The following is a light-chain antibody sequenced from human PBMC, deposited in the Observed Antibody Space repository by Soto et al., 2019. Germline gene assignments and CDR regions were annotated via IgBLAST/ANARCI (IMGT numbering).Light chain of an antibody. CDR2: SDV. V-gene: IGLV1-47*02. CDR1: SSNIGSNY. CDR3: AAWDGSLSGWV. J-gene: IGLJ3*02. Sequence: QSVLSQPPSASGTPGQGVIISCSGGSSNIGSNYVYWYRLLPGTAPKLVMFSDVTRPPGVSDRFSGSKSGTSASLAISGLRPEDEADYFCAAWDGSLSGWVFGGGTQLTV.